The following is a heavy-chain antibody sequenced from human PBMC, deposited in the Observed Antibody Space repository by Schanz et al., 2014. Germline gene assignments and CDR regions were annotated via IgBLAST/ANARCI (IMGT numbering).Heavy chain of an antibody. CDR3: VREGSTTPVAGLRSFDWLGRFDY. CDR1: GFSFSDHA. Sequence: EVELVESGGGLVQPGGSLRLSCAASGFSFSDHAMDWVRQAAGKGLEWVGRVRKKEFSDDTEEYAASVRGRFTISRDDSKNVVNLQMNGLKTEDTAMYYCVREGSTTPVAGLRSFDWLGRFDYWGQGTLVIVSS. J-gene: IGHJ4*02. CDR2: VRKKEFSDDTE. D-gene: IGHD3-9*01. V-gene: IGHV3-72*01.